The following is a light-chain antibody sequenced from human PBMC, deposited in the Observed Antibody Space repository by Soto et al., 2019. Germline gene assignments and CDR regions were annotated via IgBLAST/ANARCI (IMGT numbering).Light chain of an antibody. Sequence: DIQMTQSPSSLSASVGGRVTITCRASQTISTYLNWYQQTPGRAPALLISAASTLQSGVPSRFSGSGSGTEFTLTISSLQPQEFATYYGQQSFTSPHTFGQGTKLEIK. J-gene: IGKJ2*01. CDR3: QQSFTSPHT. V-gene: IGKV1-39*01. CDR1: QTISTY. CDR2: AAS.